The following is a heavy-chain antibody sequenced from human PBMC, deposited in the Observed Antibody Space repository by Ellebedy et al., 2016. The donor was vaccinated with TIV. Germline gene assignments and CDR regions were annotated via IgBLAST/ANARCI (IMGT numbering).Heavy chain of an antibody. J-gene: IGHJ6*02. CDR2: INHSGST. Sequence: SETLSLXCAVYAGSFSAYYWTWIRQPPGKGLEWIGEINHSGSTNYNPSLKSRVTISVDTSKNQFSVKLSSMTAADTAVYYCARGGISLYYYPLDVWGQGTTVTVSS. V-gene: IGHV4-34*01. CDR1: AGSFSAYY. D-gene: IGHD6-13*01. CDR3: ARGGISLYYYPLDV.